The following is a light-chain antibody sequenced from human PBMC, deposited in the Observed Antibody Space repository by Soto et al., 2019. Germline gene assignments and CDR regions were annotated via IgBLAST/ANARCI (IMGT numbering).Light chain of an antibody. CDR1: QSVRDN. CDR2: RAS. V-gene: IGKV3-11*01. Sequence: TQSPGALAVSPGEVATLSCRASQSVRDNLAWYQQKPGQAPRLLIYRASTRATGIPARFSGSGSGTDFTLTISSLEPEDFAVYYCQQRSNWPPITFGQGTRLEIK. CDR3: QQRSNWPPIT. J-gene: IGKJ5*01.